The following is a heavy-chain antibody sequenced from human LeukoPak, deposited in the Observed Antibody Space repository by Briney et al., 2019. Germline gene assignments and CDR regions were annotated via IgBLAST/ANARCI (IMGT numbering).Heavy chain of an antibody. CDR3: ARDNIVVVPAAKGLYNWFDP. V-gene: IGHV4-34*01. J-gene: IGHJ5*02. D-gene: IGHD2-2*01. Sequence: SETLSLTCAVYGGSFSGYYWSWIRQPPGKGLEWIGEINHSGSTNYNPSLKSRVTIPVDTSKNQFSLKLSSVTAADTAVYYCARDNIVVVPAAKGLYNWFDPWGQGTLVTVSS. CDR1: GGSFSGYY. CDR2: INHSGST.